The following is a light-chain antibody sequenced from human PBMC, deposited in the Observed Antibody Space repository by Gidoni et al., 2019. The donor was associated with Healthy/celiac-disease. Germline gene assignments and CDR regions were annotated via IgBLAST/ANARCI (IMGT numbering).Light chain of an antibody. J-gene: IGKJ1*01. CDR1: QSISSY. Sequence: QMTQSPSSLSASVGDRVTITCRASQSISSYLNWYQQKPGKAPKLLIYAASSLQSGVPSRFSGSGSGTDFTLTISSLQPEDFATYYCQQSYSTPWTFGQGTKVEIK. V-gene: IGKV1-39*01. CDR2: AAS. CDR3: QQSYSTPWT.